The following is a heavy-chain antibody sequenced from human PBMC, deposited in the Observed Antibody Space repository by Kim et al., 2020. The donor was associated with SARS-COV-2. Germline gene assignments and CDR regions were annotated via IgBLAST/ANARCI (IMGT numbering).Heavy chain of an antibody. D-gene: IGHD1-26*01. J-gene: IGHJ6*02. CDR1: GYSFTSYW. CDR2: IDPSDSYT. V-gene: IGHV5-10-1*01. CDR3: ARVPGWELGYYYGMDV. Sequence: GESLKISCKGSGYSFTSYWISWVRQMPGKGLEWMGRIDPSDSYTNYSPSFQGHVTISADKSISTAYLQWSSLKASDTAMYYCARVPGWELGYYYGMDVWGQGTTVTVSS.